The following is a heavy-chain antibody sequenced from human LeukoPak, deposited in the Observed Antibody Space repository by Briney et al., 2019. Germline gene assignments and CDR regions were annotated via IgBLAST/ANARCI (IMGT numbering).Heavy chain of an antibody. Sequence: SETLSLTCTVSGGSISSYYWSWIRQPPGKGLEFIGYIHYSGSTNYNPSLKSRVTISVDTSKNQFSLTLSSVTAADTAVYYCARDGGYDFWSPGAFDIWGQGTTVTVSS. V-gene: IGHV4-59*01. CDR3: ARDGGYDFWSPGAFDI. J-gene: IGHJ3*02. CDR2: IHYSGST. CDR1: GGSISSYY. D-gene: IGHD3-3*01.